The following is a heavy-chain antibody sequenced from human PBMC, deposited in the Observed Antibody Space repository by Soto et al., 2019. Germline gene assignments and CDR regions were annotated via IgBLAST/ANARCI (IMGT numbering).Heavy chain of an antibody. V-gene: IGHV4-30-2*01. CDR2: IYHSGST. D-gene: IGHD3-16*02. CDR3: ARAVDVWGSYRYTEYYFDY. J-gene: IGHJ4*02. CDR1: GGSISSGGYS. Sequence: QLQLQESGSGLVKPSQTLSLTCAVSGGSISSGGYSWSWIRQPPGKGLEWIGYIYHSGSTYYNPSLKSRVTISVDRSKNQFSLKLSSVTAADTAVYYCARAVDVWGSYRYTEYYFDYWGQGTLVTVSS.